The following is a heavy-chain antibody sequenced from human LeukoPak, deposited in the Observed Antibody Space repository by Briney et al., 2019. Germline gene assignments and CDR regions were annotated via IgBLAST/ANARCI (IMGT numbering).Heavy chain of an antibody. D-gene: IGHD3-22*01. CDR2: IYSCGST. Sequence: GGSLRLSGAASGFTVSSNYMSWVRQAPGKGVEWVSVIYSCGSTYYADSVKGRFTISRDNSKNTLYLQMNSLRAEDTPVYYCARGLDYYDSSGYRDYWGQGTLVTVYS. J-gene: IGHJ4*02. CDR1: GFTVSSNY. CDR3: ARGLDYYDSSGYRDY. V-gene: IGHV3-53*01.